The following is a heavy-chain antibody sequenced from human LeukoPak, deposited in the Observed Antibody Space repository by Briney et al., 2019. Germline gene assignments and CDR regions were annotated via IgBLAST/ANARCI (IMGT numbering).Heavy chain of an antibody. CDR1: GYTFTGYY. CDR2: IKPNSGGT. Sequence: ASVKVSCKASGYTFTGYYMHWVRQAPGQGLEGMGWIKPNSGGTNYAQKFQGRVTMTRDTSISTAYMELSRLRSDDTAVYYCATFLSRKTFDYWGQGTLVTVSS. CDR3: ATFLSRKTFDY. V-gene: IGHV1-2*02. D-gene: IGHD3-3*02. J-gene: IGHJ4*02.